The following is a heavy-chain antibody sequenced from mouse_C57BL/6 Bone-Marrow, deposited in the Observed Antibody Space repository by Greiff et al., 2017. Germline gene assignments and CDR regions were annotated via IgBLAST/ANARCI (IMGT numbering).Heavy chain of an antibody. J-gene: IGHJ1*03. CDR3: TRGGYYGRGSWYFDV. CDR2: ISSGGDYI. Sequence: EVMLVESGEGLVKPGGSLKLSCAASGFTFSSYAMSWVRQTPEKRLEWVAYISSGGDYIYYADTVKGRFTISRDNARNTLYLQMSSLKSEDTAMYYCTRGGYYGRGSWYFDVWGTGTTVTVSS. D-gene: IGHD1-1*01. CDR1: GFTFSSYA. V-gene: IGHV5-9-1*02.